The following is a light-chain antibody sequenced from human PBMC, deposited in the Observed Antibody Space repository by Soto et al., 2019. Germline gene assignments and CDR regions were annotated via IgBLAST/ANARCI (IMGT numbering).Light chain of an antibody. J-gene: IGLJ1*01. Sequence: QAVVTQPASVSGSPGQSITISCTGTSSDLAIYNYVSWYQQQPGKAPKLMIYQVTNRPSGVSNRSSGSRSGNTASLTISGLQAEDEADYYCSSYTDSSNYVFGTGTKLTVL. CDR1: SSDLAIYNY. V-gene: IGLV2-14*01. CDR3: SSYTDSSNYV. CDR2: QVT.